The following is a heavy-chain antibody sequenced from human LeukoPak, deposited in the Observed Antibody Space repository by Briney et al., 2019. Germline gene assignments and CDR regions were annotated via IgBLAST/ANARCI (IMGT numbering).Heavy chain of an antibody. Sequence: GGSLRLSCAASGFTFSTYAMSWVRQAPGKGLEWVSSISGSGGDTHYADSVKGRFTISRDISKNTLYLQMNGLRAEDTAVYYCAREVRGYYFDYWGQGTLVTVSS. J-gene: IGHJ4*02. V-gene: IGHV3-23*01. CDR3: AREVRGYYFDY. D-gene: IGHD3-22*01. CDR1: GFTFSTYA. CDR2: ISGSGGDT.